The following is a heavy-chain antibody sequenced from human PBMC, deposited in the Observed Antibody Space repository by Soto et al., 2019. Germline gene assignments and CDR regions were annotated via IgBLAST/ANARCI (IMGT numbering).Heavy chain of an antibody. D-gene: IGHD3-22*01. CDR3: ARGFHDSSGYDGFDY. J-gene: IGHJ4*02. CDR2: INHSGST. CDR1: GGSFSGYY. Sequence: QVQLQQWGAGLLKPSETLSLTCAVYGGSFSGYYWSWIRQPPGKGLEWIGEINHSGSTNYNPSLKSRVTLSVDTSKNKFSLKLSSVTAADTAVYYCARGFHDSSGYDGFDYWGQGTLVTVSS. V-gene: IGHV4-34*01.